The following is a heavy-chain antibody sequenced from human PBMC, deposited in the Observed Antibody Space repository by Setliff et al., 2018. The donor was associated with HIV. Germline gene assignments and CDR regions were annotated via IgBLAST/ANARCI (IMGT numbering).Heavy chain of an antibody. CDR3: ASAGAWQRNALDI. V-gene: IGHV1-69*05. CDR2: IIPISGTA. CDR1: GGTFSNYG. Sequence: SVKVSCKASGGTFSNYGMSWVRQAPGQGLEWMGGIIPISGTANYAQKFQGRVTITTDESTSTAYMELSGLRSEDTAVYYCASAGAWQRNALDIWDQGTMVTVSS. D-gene: IGHD5-12*01. J-gene: IGHJ3*02.